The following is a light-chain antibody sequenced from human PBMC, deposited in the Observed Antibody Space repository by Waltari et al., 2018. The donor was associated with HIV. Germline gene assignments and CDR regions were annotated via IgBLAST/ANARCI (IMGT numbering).Light chain of an antibody. CDR2: DVT. V-gene: IGLV2-11*01. J-gene: IGLJ3*02. CDR1: SSDVGGYGF. CDR3: CSYAGSYTLL. Sequence: QSALTQPRSVSGSPGQSVTISCTGTSSDVGGYGFVSWYQQHPGKAPKLMIYDVTKRPSGVPDRFSGSKSGNTASLTISGLQAEDEADYYCCSYAGSYTLLFGGGTELTVL.